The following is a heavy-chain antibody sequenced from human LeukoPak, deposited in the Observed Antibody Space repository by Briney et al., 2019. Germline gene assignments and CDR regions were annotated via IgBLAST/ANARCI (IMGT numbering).Heavy chain of an antibody. J-gene: IGHJ4*02. V-gene: IGHV3-30*02. CDR3: AKDPRRGVGFVGATFDY. Sequence: GGSLRLSCAASGFTFDDYGMHWVRQAPGKGLEWVAFIRYDGSNKYYADSVKGRFTISRDNSKNTLYLQMNSLRAEDTAVYYCAKDPRRGVGFVGATFDYWGQGTLVSVSS. CDR2: IRYDGSNK. CDR1: GFTFDDYG. D-gene: IGHD1-26*01.